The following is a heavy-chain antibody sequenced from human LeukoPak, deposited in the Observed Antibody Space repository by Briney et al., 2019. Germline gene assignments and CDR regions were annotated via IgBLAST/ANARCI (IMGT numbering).Heavy chain of an antibody. CDR2: ISSSSSTI. Sequence: GGSLRLSCAASGFTFSSYSMNWVRQAPGKGLEWVSYISSSSSTIYYADSVKGRFTISRDNAKNSLHLQMNSLRAEDTAVYYCARELQGYYYYYMDVWGKGTTVTVSS. CDR1: GFTFSSYS. J-gene: IGHJ6*03. D-gene: IGHD4-11*01. V-gene: IGHV3-48*01. CDR3: ARELQGYYYYYMDV.